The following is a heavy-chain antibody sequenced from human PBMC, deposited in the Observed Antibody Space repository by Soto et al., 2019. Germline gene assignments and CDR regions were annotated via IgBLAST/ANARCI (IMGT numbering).Heavy chain of an antibody. V-gene: IGHV3-23*01. CDR3: AKDRGEGAVAVPYYFDY. D-gene: IGHD6-19*01. J-gene: IGHJ4*02. CDR2: ISGSGGST. CDR1: GFTFSSYA. Sequence: EVQLLESGGGLVQPGGSLRLSCAASGFTFSSYAMSWVRQAPGKGLEWVSGISGSGGSTYYADSVKGRFIISRDNSKNTLYLQMHSLSDEDTAVYYCAKDRGEGAVAVPYYFDYWGQGTLVTVSS.